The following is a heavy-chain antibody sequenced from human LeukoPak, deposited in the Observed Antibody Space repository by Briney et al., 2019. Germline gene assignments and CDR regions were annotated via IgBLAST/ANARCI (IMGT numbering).Heavy chain of an antibody. J-gene: IGHJ2*01. Sequence: GRSLRLSCAASGFTFSSYGMHCVRQAPGKGLEWVAVISYDGNNKYYADSVRGRFTISRDNSKDTLYLQMNTLRAEDTAFYYCAKDREEMTTVWYFDLWGRGTLVTVSS. CDR2: ISYDGNNK. CDR3: AKDREEMTTVWYFDL. D-gene: IGHD4-11*01. V-gene: IGHV3-30*18. CDR1: GFTFSSYG.